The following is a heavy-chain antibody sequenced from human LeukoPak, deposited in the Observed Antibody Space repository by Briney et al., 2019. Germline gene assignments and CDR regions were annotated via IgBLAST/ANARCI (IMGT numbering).Heavy chain of an antibody. CDR3: ARVRSSWFGGWFDP. CDR2: IYATGSA. Sequence: PSQTLSLTCTVSGDSISSGSYYWSWIRQPAGKGLEWIGRIYATGSANYNPSLKSRVTISVDTSRNQFSLKLSSVTAADTAVYYCARVRSSWFGGWFDPWGQGTLVTVSS. V-gene: IGHV4-61*02. CDR1: GDSISSGSYY. D-gene: IGHD3-10*01. J-gene: IGHJ5*02.